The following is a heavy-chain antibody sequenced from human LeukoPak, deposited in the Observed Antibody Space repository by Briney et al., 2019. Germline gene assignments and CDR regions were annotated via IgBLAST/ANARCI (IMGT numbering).Heavy chain of an antibody. CDR1: GYTFTDDY. J-gene: IGHJ4*02. Sequence: ASVKVSCKAAGYTFTDDYIHWVRQAPGQGLEWMGWINPNSGGTKFAQKFQGRVSMTRDTSITTAYMELGRLRSDDTAVYFCARDAQYYYDGSGSQIWGQGTLVTVSS. CDR2: INPNSGGT. V-gene: IGHV1-2*02. CDR3: ARDAQYYYDGSGSQI. D-gene: IGHD3-22*01.